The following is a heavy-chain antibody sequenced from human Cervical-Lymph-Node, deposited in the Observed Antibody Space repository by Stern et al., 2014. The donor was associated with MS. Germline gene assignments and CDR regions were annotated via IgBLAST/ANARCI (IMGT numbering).Heavy chain of an antibody. CDR3: ARDNPDY. V-gene: IGHV3-74*01. CDR1: GVAFSSFW. Sequence: VERGESGGGLVQPGGTLRLSGGASGVAFSSFWMHWVRQAQGKGLFWVSRIYVDGISTYYADSVKGRFTISRDNAKNTLYLQMNSLRVEDTGVYYCARDNPDYWRQGTLVTVSS. CDR2: IYVDGIST. J-gene: IGHJ4*02.